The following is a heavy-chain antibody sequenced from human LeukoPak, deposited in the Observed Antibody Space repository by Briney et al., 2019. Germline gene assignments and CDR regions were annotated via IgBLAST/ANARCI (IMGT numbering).Heavy chain of an antibody. CDR3: ARVGIATIGSDPVDY. J-gene: IGHJ4*02. Sequence: GRSLRLSCTTSGFTFGDYAMSWVRQAPGKGLEWVGFIRARAYGGAADYAASVKGRFTISREDSNSVAYLQMNSLKTEDTAMYYCARVGIATIGSDPVDYWGQGTLVTVSS. CDR1: GFTFGDYA. D-gene: IGHD5-24*01. V-gene: IGHV3-49*04. CDR2: IRARAYGGAA.